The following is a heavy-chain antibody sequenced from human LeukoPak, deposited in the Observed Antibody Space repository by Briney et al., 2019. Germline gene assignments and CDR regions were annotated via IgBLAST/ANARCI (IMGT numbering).Heavy chain of an antibody. CDR1: GFTFSSYG. CDR3: ANYASGYGGAFDI. V-gene: IGHV3-30*18. J-gene: IGHJ3*02. Sequence: PGGSLRLSCAASGFTFSSYGMHWVRQAPGKGLEWVAVISYDGSNKYYADSVKGRFTISRDNSKNTLYLQMNSLRAEDTAVYYCANYASGYGGAFDIWSQGTMVTVSS. D-gene: IGHD5-12*01. CDR2: ISYDGSNK.